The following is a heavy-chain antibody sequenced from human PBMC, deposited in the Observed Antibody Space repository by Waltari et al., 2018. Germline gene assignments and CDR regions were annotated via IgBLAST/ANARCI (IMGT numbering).Heavy chain of an antibody. V-gene: IGHV4-34*01. CDR2: INHSGST. CDR1: GGSFRGYY. Sequence: QVQLQQWGAGLLKPSETLSLTCAVYGGSFRGYYWSWIRQPPGKGLEWIGEINHSGSTNYNPSLKSRVTISVDTSKNQFSLKLSSVTAADTAVYYCARARGYDYSPFDYWGQGTLVTVSS. CDR3: ARARGYDYSPFDY. J-gene: IGHJ4*02. D-gene: IGHD5-12*01.